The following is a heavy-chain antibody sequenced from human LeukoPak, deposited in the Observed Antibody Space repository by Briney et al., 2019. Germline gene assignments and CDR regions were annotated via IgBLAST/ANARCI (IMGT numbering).Heavy chain of an antibody. V-gene: IGHV3-48*03. Sequence: PGGSLRLSCAASGFTFSSYEMNWVRQAPGKGLEWVSYISSSGSTIYYADSMKGRFTISRDNAKNSLYLQMNSLRAGDTAVYYCAGVYYGSGSSFDYWGQGTLVTVSS. CDR2: ISSSGSTI. CDR3: AGVYYGSGSSFDY. D-gene: IGHD3-10*01. CDR1: GFTFSSYE. J-gene: IGHJ4*02.